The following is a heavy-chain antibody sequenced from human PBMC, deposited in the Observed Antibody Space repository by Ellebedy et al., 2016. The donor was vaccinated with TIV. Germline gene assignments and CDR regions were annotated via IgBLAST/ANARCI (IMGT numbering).Heavy chain of an antibody. CDR2: INHSGST. V-gene: IGHV4-34*01. D-gene: IGHD3-10*01. CDR1: GGSFSGYY. J-gene: IGHJ4*02. Sequence: SETLSLXCAVYGGSFSGYYWSWNRQPPGKGLEWIGEINHSGSTYYNPSLKSRVTISVDTSKNQFSLKLSSVTAADTAVYYCAREFTMVRGVIGYWGQGTLVTVSS. CDR3: AREFTMVRGVIGY.